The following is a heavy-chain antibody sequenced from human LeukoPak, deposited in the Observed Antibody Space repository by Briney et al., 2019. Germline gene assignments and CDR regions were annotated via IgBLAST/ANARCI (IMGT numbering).Heavy chain of an antibody. D-gene: IGHD6-13*01. J-gene: IGHJ4*02. CDR1: GGYISRGGYY. V-gene: IGHV4-31*01. Sequence: SETLSLTCTVSGGYISRGGYYWSWIRQHPGKGLEWIGYIYYSGSPYYNPSLKSPVTISVDTSKNQFSLKLSSVTAADSAVYYCAKTQRGNYFDYWGQGTLVTVSS. CDR2: IYYSGSP. CDR3: AKTQRGNYFDY.